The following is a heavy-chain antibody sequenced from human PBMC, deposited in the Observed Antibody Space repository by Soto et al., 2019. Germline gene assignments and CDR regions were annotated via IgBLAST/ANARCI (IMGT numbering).Heavy chain of an antibody. D-gene: IGHD2-2*02. CDR1: GGTFSSYS. Sequence: SVKVSCKASGGTFSSYSISWVRQAPGQGLEWMGGIIPIFGTANYAQKFQGRVTITADESTSTAYMELSSLRSEDTAVYYCARSSLYQLLYGWDYYYGMGVWGQGTTVTVSS. V-gene: IGHV1-69*13. CDR2: IIPIFGTA. J-gene: IGHJ6*02. CDR3: ARSSLYQLLYGWDYYYGMGV.